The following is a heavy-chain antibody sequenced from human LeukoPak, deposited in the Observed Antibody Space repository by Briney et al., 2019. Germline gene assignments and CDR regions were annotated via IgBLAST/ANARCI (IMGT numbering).Heavy chain of an antibody. J-gene: IGHJ4*02. Sequence: SSETLSLTCTVYGGSISSGNYYWSWIRQPAGKGLEWLGRIYPSGSTTYNPSLKSRVTISVDTSKNQFSLKLSSVTAADTAVYYCARVGGVQLWHNFDYWGQGTLVTVSS. CDR3: ARVGGVQLWHNFDY. CDR1: GGSISSGNYY. CDR2: IYPSGST. D-gene: IGHD5-18*01. V-gene: IGHV4-61*02.